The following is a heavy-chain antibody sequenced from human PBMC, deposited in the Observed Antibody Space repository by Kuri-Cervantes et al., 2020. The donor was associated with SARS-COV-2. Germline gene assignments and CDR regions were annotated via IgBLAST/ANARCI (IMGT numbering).Heavy chain of an antibody. CDR1: GFTFDDYT. D-gene: IGHD3-22*01. CDR2: ISGSGGST. V-gene: IGHV3-23*01. Sequence: GGSLRLSCAASGFTFDDYTMHWVRQAPGKGLEWVSAISGSGGSTYYADSVKGRFTISRDNSKNTLYLQMNSLRAEDTAVYYCAKDYYDSSGSNYYYYYMDVWGKGTTVTVSS. J-gene: IGHJ6*03. CDR3: AKDYYDSSGSNYYYYYMDV.